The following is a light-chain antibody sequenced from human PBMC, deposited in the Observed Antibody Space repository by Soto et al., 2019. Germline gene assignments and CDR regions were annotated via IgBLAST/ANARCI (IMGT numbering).Light chain of an antibody. CDR1: QSVSSY. Sequence: IVLTHSPATLSLSPGERATLSFRASQSVSSYLAWYQQKPGQAPRLLIYGASTRATGIPARFSGSGSGTEFTLTISSLQSEDFAVYYCQQYKNWPAITFGQGTRLEIK. CDR2: GAS. CDR3: QQYKNWPAIT. J-gene: IGKJ5*01. V-gene: IGKV3D-15*01.